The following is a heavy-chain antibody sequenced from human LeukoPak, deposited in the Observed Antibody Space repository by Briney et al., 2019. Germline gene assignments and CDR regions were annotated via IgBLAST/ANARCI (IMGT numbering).Heavy chain of an antibody. CDR3: VRDLGIAVAPGY. J-gene: IGHJ4*02. Sequence: GGSLRRSCAASGFTFSRNWMHWVRQAPGKGLVWVSRINSDGSSTNYADSVKGRFTISRDNAKNTLHLQMNSLRAEDTAVYYCVRDLGIAVAPGYWGQGTLVTVSS. V-gene: IGHV3-74*01. CDR1: GFTFSRNW. D-gene: IGHD6-19*01. CDR2: INSDGSST.